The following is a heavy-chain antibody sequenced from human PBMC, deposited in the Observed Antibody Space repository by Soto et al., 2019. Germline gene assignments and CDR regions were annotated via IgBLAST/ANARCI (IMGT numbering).Heavy chain of an antibody. CDR2: ISSSSSYI. Sequence: PGGSLILSCAASGFTFSSYSMNWVRQAPGKGLEWVSSISSSSSYIYYADSVKGRFTISRDNAKNSLYLQMNSLRAEDTAVYYCASLGWELPKDAFDIWGQGTMVTVSS. V-gene: IGHV3-21*01. J-gene: IGHJ3*02. CDR3: ASLGWELPKDAFDI. CDR1: GFTFSSYS. D-gene: IGHD1-26*01.